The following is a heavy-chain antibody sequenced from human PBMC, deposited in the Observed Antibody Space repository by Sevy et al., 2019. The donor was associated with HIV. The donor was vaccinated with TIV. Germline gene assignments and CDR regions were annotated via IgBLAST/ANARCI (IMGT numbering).Heavy chain of an antibody. Sequence: GGSLRLSCAASGFTFSSYEMNWVRQAPGKGLEWVSYISSSGSTIYYADSVKGRFTISRDNAKNSLYLQMNSLRAEDTAVYYCARDTPGSGYYYYYGMDVWGQGTTVTVSS. J-gene: IGHJ6*02. CDR3: ARDTPGSGYYYYYGMDV. D-gene: IGHD2-15*01. CDR1: GFTFSSYE. V-gene: IGHV3-48*03. CDR2: ISSSGSTI.